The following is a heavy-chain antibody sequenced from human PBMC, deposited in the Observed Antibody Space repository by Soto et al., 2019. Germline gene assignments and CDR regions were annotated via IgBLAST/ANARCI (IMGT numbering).Heavy chain of an antibody. Sequence: GGSLRLSCAASGFTFSNAWMNWVRQAPGKGLEWVGRIKSKTDGGTTDYAAPVKGRFTISRDDSKNTLYLQMNSLKTEDTAVYYCTTAPTPKDYYDSSGYYYGDAFDIWGQGTMVTVSS. CDR3: TTAPTPKDYYDSSGYYYGDAFDI. J-gene: IGHJ3*02. CDR1: GFTFSNAW. V-gene: IGHV3-15*07. D-gene: IGHD3-22*01. CDR2: IKSKTDGGTT.